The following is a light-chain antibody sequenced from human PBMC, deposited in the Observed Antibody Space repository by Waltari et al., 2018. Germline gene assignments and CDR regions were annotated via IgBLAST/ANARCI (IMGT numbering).Light chain of an antibody. CDR3: GTWDSSLSVWV. Sequence: QSVLTQPPSVSAAPGQKVTISCSGCSSNIGNNYVSWYQQLPGTAPKLLIYDNNKRPSGIPDRFSGSKSGTSATLGITGLQTGDEADYYCGTWDSSLSVWVFGGGTKLTVL. CDR1: SSNIGNNY. V-gene: IGLV1-51*01. J-gene: IGLJ3*02. CDR2: DNN.